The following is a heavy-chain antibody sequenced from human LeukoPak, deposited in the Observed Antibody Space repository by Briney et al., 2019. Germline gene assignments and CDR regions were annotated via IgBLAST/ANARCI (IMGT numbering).Heavy chain of an antibody. CDR2: ISSSSSYI. V-gene: IGHV3-21*04. D-gene: IGHD4-23*01. Sequence: GGSLRLSCAASGFTFSSYSMNWVRQAPGKGLEWVSSISSSSSYIYYADSVKGRFTISRDNSKNTLYLQMNSLRAEDTAVYYCAKDHRTVTTVGVFDYWGQGTLVTVSS. CDR1: GFTFSSYS. CDR3: AKDHRTVTTVGVFDY. J-gene: IGHJ4*02.